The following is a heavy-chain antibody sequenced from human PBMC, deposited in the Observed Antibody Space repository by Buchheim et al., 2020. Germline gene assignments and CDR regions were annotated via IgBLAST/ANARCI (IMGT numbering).Heavy chain of an antibody. Sequence: EVQLLESGGGLLQPGGSLRLSCAASGFTFGSSGMGWVRQAPGKGLEWVSDISGSGISTNYADSVKGRFTISRDNSKNTLYLQMNSLRAEDTAVYYCARGIAAAGDEFDYWGQGTL. J-gene: IGHJ4*02. CDR2: ISGSGIST. V-gene: IGHV3-23*01. CDR1: GFTFGSSG. D-gene: IGHD6-13*01. CDR3: ARGIAAAGDEFDY.